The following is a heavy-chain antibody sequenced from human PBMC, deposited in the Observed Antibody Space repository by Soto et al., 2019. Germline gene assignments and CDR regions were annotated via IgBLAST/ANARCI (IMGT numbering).Heavy chain of an antibody. V-gene: IGHV4-39*01. CDR2: IYYSGST. J-gene: IGHJ4*02. Sequence: PSETLSLTCTVSGGSISSSSYYWGWIRQPPGKGLEWIGSIYYSGSTYYNPSLKSRVTISVDTSKNQFSLKLSSVTAADTAVYYCARLNDYSNKPPAGAHDYWGQGTLVTVSS. D-gene: IGHD4-4*01. CDR3: ARLNDYSNKPPAGAHDY. CDR1: GGSISSSSYY.